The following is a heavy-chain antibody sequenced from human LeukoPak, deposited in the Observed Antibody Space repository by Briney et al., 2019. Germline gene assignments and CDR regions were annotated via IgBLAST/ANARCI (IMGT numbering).Heavy chain of an antibody. CDR3: TRVRGGYYSDF. CDR1: GFTFSDYY. V-gene: IGHV3-74*01. J-gene: IGHJ4*02. D-gene: IGHD3-22*01. CDR2: INSDGTST. Sequence: GGSLRLSCAASGFTFSDYYMSWVRQAPGKGLVWVSRINSDGTSTTYADSVKGRFTISRDNAKNTLYLQMSSLTAEDTAVYYCTRVRGGYYSDFWGQGTLVTVSS.